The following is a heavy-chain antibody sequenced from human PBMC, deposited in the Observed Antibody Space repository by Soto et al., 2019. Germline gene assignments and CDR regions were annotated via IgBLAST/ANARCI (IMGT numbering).Heavy chain of an antibody. CDR1: GGSFSSISNHY. CDR3: ARPRYGSSWKGYYYYGMDV. D-gene: IGHD6-13*01. J-gene: IGHJ6*02. V-gene: IGHV4-59*08. Sequence: SETLSLTCTFSGGSFSSISNHYCSWIRQPPGKGLEWIGYISYSGSTSYNPSLKSRLIISVDTSQNQVSLKLSSVTAADTAVYYCARPRYGSSWKGYYYYGMDVWGQGTTVTVSS. CDR2: ISYSGST.